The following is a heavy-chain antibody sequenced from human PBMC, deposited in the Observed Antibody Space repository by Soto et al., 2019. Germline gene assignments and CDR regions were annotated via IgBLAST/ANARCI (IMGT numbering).Heavy chain of an antibody. D-gene: IGHD2-2*01. CDR2: INHSGST. Sequence: SETLALTAAVYGGSFSGYYWSWIRQPPGKGLEWIGEINHSGSTNYDPSLKSRVTISVDTANNQFSLKLSSVTAADTAVYPCARGLSRPGPFDYWGQGTLVTVSS. J-gene: IGHJ4*02. CDR3: ARGLSRPGPFDY. V-gene: IGHV4-34*01. CDR1: GGSFSGYY.